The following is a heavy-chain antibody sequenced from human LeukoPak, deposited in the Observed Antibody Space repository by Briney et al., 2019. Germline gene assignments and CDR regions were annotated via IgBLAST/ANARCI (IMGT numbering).Heavy chain of an antibody. V-gene: IGHV1-69*13. CDR3: AGDPPSRGFGVFDY. Sequence: ASVKVSCKASGGTFSGYGFIWVRQAPGQGLEWMGGIIPILDATNYAQSFQGRVTITADESTSTAYMELSSLRYEDTAVYYCAGDPPSRGFGVFDYWGQGALVTVSS. D-gene: IGHD3-10*01. CDR1: GGTFSGYG. J-gene: IGHJ4*02. CDR2: IIPILDAT.